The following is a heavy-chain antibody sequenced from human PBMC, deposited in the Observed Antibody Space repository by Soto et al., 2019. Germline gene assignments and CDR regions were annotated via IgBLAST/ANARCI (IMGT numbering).Heavy chain of an antibody. CDR3: ARDLVAIGGRVYAFDL. Sequence: QVQLQESGPGLVRPSETLSLTCTVAGDSVSSGSHHWNWIRQAPGKGLEWIGSTYFTGRTNHNPSLKSRVTISVDTSKNHLSLNLTSVTAADTAVYYCARDLVAIGGRVYAFDLWGQGTMVTVSS. D-gene: IGHD2-21*01. J-gene: IGHJ3*01. CDR1: GDSVSSGSHH. CDR2: TYFTGRT. V-gene: IGHV4-61*03.